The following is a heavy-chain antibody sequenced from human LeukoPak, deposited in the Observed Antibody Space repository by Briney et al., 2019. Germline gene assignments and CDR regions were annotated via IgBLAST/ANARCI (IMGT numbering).Heavy chain of an antibody. Sequence: PSETLSLTCAVYGGSFSGYYWGWLRQPPGKGLEWIGSIYYSGSTYYNPSLKSRVTISVDTSMNQFSLKLSSVTAADTAVYYCAGRDGSGSLDYWGQGTLVTVSS. V-gene: IGHV4-39*01. CDR1: GGSFSGYY. D-gene: IGHD3-10*01. J-gene: IGHJ4*02. CDR2: IYYSGST. CDR3: AGRDGSGSLDY.